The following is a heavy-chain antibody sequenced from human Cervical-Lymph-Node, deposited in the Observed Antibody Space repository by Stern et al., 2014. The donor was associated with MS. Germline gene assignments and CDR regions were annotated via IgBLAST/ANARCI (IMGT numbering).Heavy chain of an antibody. Sequence: VQLVESGGGVVQPGRSLRLSCAASGFTFSSFSMHWVRQAPGKGLEWLSVISYDGSNKYYVDSVQGRFTVSRDNSNNTLYLQVNSLRTEDTAVYYCARDRRADPYYYYGMDVWGQGTTVTVSS. CDR1: GFTFSSFS. CDR3: ARDRRADPYYYYGMDV. CDR2: ISYDGSNK. J-gene: IGHJ6*02. V-gene: IGHV3-30-3*01.